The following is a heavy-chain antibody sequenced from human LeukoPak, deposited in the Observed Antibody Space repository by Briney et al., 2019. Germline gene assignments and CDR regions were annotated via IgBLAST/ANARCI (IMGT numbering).Heavy chain of an antibody. V-gene: IGHV4-38-2*01. CDR2: ISYSAIT. Sequence: SATLTLTCAVFGFPISSGFSWAWIRQSPGKGLDWIASISYSAITYYKPSLESRLFISADTSKNQFSVRLTSVTAADTAVYYCARVGAVPGIDPWGQGILVTVSS. CDR3: ARVGAVPGIDP. D-gene: IGHD3-16*01. CDR1: GFPISSGFS. J-gene: IGHJ5*02.